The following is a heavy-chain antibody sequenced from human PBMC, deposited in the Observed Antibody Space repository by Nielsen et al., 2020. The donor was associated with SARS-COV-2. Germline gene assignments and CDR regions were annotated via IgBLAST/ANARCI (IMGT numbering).Heavy chain of an antibody. J-gene: IGHJ5*01. CDR2: INHDGNI. V-gene: IGHV4-34*01. CDR1: GRSFADYY. CDR3: ARRVFPNWNYDS. D-gene: IGHD1-7*01. Sequence: SETLSLTCVVSGRSFADYYCSWIRQPPGKGLEWIGEINHDGNINYNPSLKSRVTLSVDTSRNQFSLKVRSVTAADTALYYCARRVFPNWNYDSWGQGTLVTVSS.